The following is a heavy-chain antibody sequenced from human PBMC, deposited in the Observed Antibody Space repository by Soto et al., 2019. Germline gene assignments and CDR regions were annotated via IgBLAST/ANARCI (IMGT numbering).Heavy chain of an antibody. Sequence: PGGSLRLSCAASGFTFSSYAMSWVRQAPGKGLEWVSAISGSGGSTYYADSVKGRFTISRDNSKNTLYLQMNSLRAEDTAVYYCAKHSGSSYYYGMDVWGQGTTVTVSS. CDR3: AKHSGSSYYYGMDV. CDR2: ISGSGGST. J-gene: IGHJ6*02. V-gene: IGHV3-23*01. CDR1: GFTFSSYA. D-gene: IGHD5-12*01.